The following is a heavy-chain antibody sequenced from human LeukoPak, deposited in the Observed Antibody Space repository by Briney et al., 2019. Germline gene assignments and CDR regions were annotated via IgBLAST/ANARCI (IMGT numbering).Heavy chain of an antibody. CDR1: GGSFSGYY. Sequence: KPSETLSLTCAVYGGSFSGYYWSWIRQPPGKGLEWIGEINHSGSTNYNPSLKSRVTISVDTSKNQFSLKLSSVTAADTAVYYCARRSSSWYPYRAEYFQHWGQGTLVTVSS. D-gene: IGHD6-13*01. V-gene: IGHV4-34*01. CDR3: ARRSSSWYPYRAEYFQH. CDR2: INHSGST. J-gene: IGHJ1*01.